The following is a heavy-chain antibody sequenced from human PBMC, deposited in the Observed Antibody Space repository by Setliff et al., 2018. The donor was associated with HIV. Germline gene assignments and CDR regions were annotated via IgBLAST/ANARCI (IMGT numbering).Heavy chain of an antibody. CDR3: VKARVDGDYYYYYYMDV. CDR1: GFSFRTYA. Sequence: GSLRLSCAASGFSFRTYAMSWVRQSQGKGLEWVSLISGSGGSTYYADSVKGRFTISRDNSKNTLYLQMSSLRAEDTAVYYCVKARVDGDYYYYYYMDVWGKGTTVTVSS. CDR2: ISGSGGST. V-gene: IGHV3-23*01. J-gene: IGHJ6*03. D-gene: IGHD4-17*01.